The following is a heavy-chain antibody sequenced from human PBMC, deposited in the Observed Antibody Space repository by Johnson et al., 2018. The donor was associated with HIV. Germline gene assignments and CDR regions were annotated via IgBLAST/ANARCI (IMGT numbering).Heavy chain of an antibody. V-gene: IGHV3-23*04. CDR1: GFTFSSYA. Sequence: VQLVESVGGLVQPGGSLRLSCAASGFTFSSYAMSWVRQAPGKGLEWVSAISGGGSAIYYADSVTGRFTISRDNAKNSLYLQMNSLRAEDTAVYYCARDRVGATAFDIWGQGTLVTVSS. CDR3: ARDRVGATAFDI. J-gene: IGHJ3*02. D-gene: IGHD1-26*01. CDR2: ISGGGSAI.